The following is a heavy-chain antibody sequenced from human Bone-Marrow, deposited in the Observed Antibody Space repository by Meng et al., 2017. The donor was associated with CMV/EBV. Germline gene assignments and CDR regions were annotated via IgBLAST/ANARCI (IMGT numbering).Heavy chain of an antibody. J-gene: IGHJ6*02. D-gene: IGHD2-8*02. CDR2: IYSGGST. CDR3: ATGGEHKYYGMDV. CDR1: GFTVSSNY. V-gene: IGHV3-53*01. Sequence: GGSLRLSCAASGFTVSSNYISWVRQAPGKGLEWVSVIYSGGSTYFADSVKGRFTITRDNSKNTLYLQMNSLRAEDSAVYYCATGGEHKYYGMDVWGQGTTVTVSS.